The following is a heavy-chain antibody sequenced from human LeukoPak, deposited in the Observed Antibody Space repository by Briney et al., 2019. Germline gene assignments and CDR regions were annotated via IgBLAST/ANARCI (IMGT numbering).Heavy chain of an antibody. CDR3: ATTNPGWFDP. J-gene: IGHJ5*02. Sequence: GGSLRLSCAASGFTFSSYAMSWVRQAPGKGVEWVSAISGSGGSTYYADSVKGRFTISRDNSKNTPYLQMNSLRAEDTAVYYCATTNPGWFDPWGQGTLVTVSS. CDR2: ISGSGGST. CDR1: GFTFSSYA. V-gene: IGHV3-23*01.